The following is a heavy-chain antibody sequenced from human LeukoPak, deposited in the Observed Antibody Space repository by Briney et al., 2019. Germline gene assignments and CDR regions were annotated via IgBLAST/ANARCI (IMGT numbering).Heavy chain of an antibody. D-gene: IGHD2-2*01. CDR1: GYIFTSYG. CDR2: ISIYYGKT. V-gene: IGHV1-18*01. Sequence: ASVKVSCKASGYIFTSYGITWVRQAPGQGLEWMGGISIYYGKTDYAQKFQGRVTMTTDTSTNTVYMELRSLTSDDTAVYYCTRNFCSNNVCHTHWLDPWGQGTLVTVSS. J-gene: IGHJ5*02. CDR3: TRNFCSNNVCHTHWLDP.